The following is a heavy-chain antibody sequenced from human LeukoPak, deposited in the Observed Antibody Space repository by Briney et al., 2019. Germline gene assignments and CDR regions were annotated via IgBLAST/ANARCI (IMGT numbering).Heavy chain of an antibody. CDR3: TRRYSSGWYYFDY. J-gene: IGHJ4*02. D-gene: IGHD6-19*01. Sequence: GGSLRLSCAASGFTFSSYSMNWVRQAPGKGLEWVGFIRSKAYGGTTEYAASVKGRFTISRDDSKSIAYLQMNSLKTEDTAVYYCTRRYSSGWYYFDYWGQGTLVTVSS. CDR2: IRSKAYGGTT. CDR1: GFTFSSYS. V-gene: IGHV3-49*04.